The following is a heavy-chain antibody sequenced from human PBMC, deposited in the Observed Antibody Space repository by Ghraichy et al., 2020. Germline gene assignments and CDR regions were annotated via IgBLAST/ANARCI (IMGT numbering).Heavy chain of an antibody. CDR1: GGSFSGYY. D-gene: IGHD3-22*01. CDR3: ARGRYYYDSRPDLDY. V-gene: IGHV4-34*01. Sequence: SQTLSLTCAVYGGSFSGYYWSWIRQPPGKGLEWIGEINHSGSTNYNPSLKSRVTISVDTSKNQFSLKLSSVTAADTAVYYCARGRYYYDSRPDLDYWGQGTLVTVSS. J-gene: IGHJ4*02. CDR2: INHSGST.